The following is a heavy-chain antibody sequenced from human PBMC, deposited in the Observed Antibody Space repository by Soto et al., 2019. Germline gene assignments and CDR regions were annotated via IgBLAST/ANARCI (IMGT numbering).Heavy chain of an antibody. CDR1: GFTFGDSY. CDR3: VRGGGGGLFDP. V-gene: IGHV3-11*06. Sequence: GGPLRLSCAGPGFTFGDSYMSWIRQAPGKGLEWLSYISPGSRYPAYADSVKGRFTISRDNAKRSLYLQMMSLTAEDTAIYYCVRGGGGGLFDPWGQGTMVTVSS. J-gene: IGHJ5*02. CDR2: ISPGSRYP. D-gene: IGHD2-15*01.